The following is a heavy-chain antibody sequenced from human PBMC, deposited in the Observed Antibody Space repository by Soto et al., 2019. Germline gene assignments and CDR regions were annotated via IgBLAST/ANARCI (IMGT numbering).Heavy chain of an antibody. CDR1: GGTFSSYA. Sequence: APVKVSCKASGGTFSSYAISWVRQAPGQGLEWMGGIIPIFGTANYAQKFQGRVTITADESTSTAYMELSSLRSEDTAVYYCARSASDVSYYCYYGMDVWGQGTTVTVSS. CDR3: ARSASDVSYYCYYGMDV. J-gene: IGHJ6*01. V-gene: IGHV1-69*13. D-gene: IGHD3-10*01. CDR2: IIPIFGTA.